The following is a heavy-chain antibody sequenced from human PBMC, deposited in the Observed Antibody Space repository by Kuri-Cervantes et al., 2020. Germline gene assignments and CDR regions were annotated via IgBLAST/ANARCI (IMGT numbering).Heavy chain of an antibody. CDR2: VSDSGGST. CDR1: GFTFNTYA. J-gene: IGHJ4*02. CDR3: ARKDDISDFDY. V-gene: IGHV3-23*01. Sequence: GESLKISCVASGFTFNTYAMSWVRQAPGKGLEWVSAVSDSGGSTYYADSVKGRFTISRDNSKNTLYLQMNSLRAGDTAVYYCARKDDISDFDYWGQGTLVTVSS. D-gene: IGHD3-9*01.